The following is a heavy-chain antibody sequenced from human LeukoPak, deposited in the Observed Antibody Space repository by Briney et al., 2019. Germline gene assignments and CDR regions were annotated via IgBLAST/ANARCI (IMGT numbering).Heavy chain of an antibody. CDR3: ARVICYNTERSET. D-gene: IGHD2-2*02. Sequence: PSETLSLTCAAYRGSFSGYSWNWIRQYPGKGLEWFGEINHSGSTNYNSSVRRVVTISVDTTKNQFSLMLSSMTAADTAQYYWARVICYNTERSETWGQGTLVTVSS. V-gene: IGHV4-34*01. CDR2: INHSGST. CDR1: RGSFSGYS. J-gene: IGHJ4*02.